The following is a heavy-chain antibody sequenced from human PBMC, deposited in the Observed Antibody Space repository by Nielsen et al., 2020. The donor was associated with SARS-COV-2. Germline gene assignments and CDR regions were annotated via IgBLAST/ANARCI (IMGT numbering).Heavy chain of an antibody. V-gene: IGHV3-30-3*01. CDR2: ISYDGSNE. CDR3: ARETLDHTSSFVDY. CDR1: GFTFSSYA. Sequence: GGSLRLSCAASGFTFSSYAMHWVRQAPGKGLEWMTIISYDGSNEHYADSAKGRFSISRDNSKNMVYLRMNSLKPEDTAVYYCARETLDHTSSFVDYWGQGTLVTVSS. J-gene: IGHJ4*02. D-gene: IGHD2-2*01.